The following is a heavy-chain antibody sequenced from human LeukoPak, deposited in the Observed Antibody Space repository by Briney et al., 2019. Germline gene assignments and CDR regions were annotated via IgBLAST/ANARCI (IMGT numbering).Heavy chain of an antibody. CDR2: IYYSGST. CDR3: AGIKNYYDSSGYPYYFDY. CDR1: GGSISSYY. D-gene: IGHD3-22*01. Sequence: PSETLSLTCTVSGGSISSYYWSWIRQPPGKGLEWIGYIYYSGSTNYNPSLKSRVTISVDTSKNQFSLKLSSVTAADTAVYYCAGIKNYYDSSGYPYYFDYWGQGTLATVSS. V-gene: IGHV4-59*01. J-gene: IGHJ4*02.